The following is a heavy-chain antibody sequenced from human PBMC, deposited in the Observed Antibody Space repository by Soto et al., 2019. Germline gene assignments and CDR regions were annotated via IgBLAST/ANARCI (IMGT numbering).Heavy chain of an antibody. CDR1: GFTFDDYA. J-gene: IGHJ6*02. V-gene: IGHV3-9*01. CDR3: VKDKFESGMDV. CDR2: LTWSSSSI. Sequence: LRLSCVASGFTFDDYAMHWVRQAPGKGLEWVSGLTWSSSSIGYADSVKGRFTISRDNAKNSLYLQMNSLRVEDTAVYYCVKDKFESGMDVWGQGTTVTVSS. D-gene: IGHD3-16*01.